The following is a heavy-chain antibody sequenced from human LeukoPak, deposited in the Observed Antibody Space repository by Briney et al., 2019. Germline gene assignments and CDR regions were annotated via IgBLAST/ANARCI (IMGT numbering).Heavy chain of an antibody. Sequence: SETLSLTCTVSGGSISSGGYYWSWIRQHPGKGLEWIGYIYYSGSTYYNPSLKSRVTISVDTSKNQFSLKLSSVTAADTAVYYCARVILHDYGDYFTGGELDYWGQGTLVTVSS. CDR2: IYYSGST. J-gene: IGHJ4*02. V-gene: IGHV4-31*03. CDR1: GGSISSGGYY. D-gene: IGHD4-17*01. CDR3: ARVILHDYGDYFTGGELDY.